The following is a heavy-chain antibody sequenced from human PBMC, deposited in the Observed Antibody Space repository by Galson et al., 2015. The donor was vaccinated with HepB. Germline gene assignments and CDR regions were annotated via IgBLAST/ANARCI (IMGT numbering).Heavy chain of an antibody. CDR3: ARTYYYASSGYNWFDP. D-gene: IGHD3-22*01. CDR2: IDWDDDK. CDR1: GFSLSTSETR. Sequence: PALVKPTQTLTLTCTFSGFSLSTSETRVSWIRQPPGEALEWLARIDWDDDKFYSTSLKTRLTISQDTSENQVVLTMTNMDPVDTATYYCARTYYYASSGYNWFDPWGQGTLVTVSS. V-gene: IGHV2-70*04. J-gene: IGHJ5*02.